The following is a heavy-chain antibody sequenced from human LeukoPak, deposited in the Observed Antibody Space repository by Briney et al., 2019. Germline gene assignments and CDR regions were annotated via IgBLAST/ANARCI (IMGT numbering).Heavy chain of an antibody. J-gene: IGHJ4*02. D-gene: IGHD3-3*01. CDR2: INPNSGGT. V-gene: IGHV1-2*02. Sequence: ASVKVSCKASGYTFTGYYMHWVRQAPGQGLEWMGWINPNSGGTNYAQKFQGRVTMTRDTSISTAYMELSRLRSDDTAVYYCAMIRFLDRSFDYWGQGTLVTVSS. CDR1: GYTFTGYY. CDR3: AMIRFLDRSFDY.